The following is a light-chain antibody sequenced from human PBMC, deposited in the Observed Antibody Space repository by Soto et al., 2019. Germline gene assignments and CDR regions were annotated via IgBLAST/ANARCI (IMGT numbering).Light chain of an antibody. V-gene: IGKV3-20*01. CDR3: QQYDNWPPIT. Sequence: EIVLTQSPGTLSLSPGERAPLSCRARQSVSSSSLAWYQQNRGQAPRLLIHDASSRATGIPDRFSGSGSGTDFTLTISRLEPEDFAVYYCQQYDNWPPITFGQGTRLEIK. J-gene: IGKJ5*01. CDR2: DAS. CDR1: QSVSSSS.